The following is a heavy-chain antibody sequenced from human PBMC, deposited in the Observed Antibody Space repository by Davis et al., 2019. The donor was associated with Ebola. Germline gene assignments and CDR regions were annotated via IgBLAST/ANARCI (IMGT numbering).Heavy chain of an antibody. V-gene: IGHV3-23*01. CDR3: AKTRLEIMALDY. Sequence: GGSLRLSCAASGFVFSSYVMSWVRRAPGKGLEWVSTLGLSADTYYADSGKGRFTISRDNSKNTLYLQMISLRVEDTAVYYCAKTRLEIMALDYWGQGTLVTVSS. CDR1: GFVFSSYV. J-gene: IGHJ4*02. D-gene: IGHD3-16*01. CDR2: LGLSADT.